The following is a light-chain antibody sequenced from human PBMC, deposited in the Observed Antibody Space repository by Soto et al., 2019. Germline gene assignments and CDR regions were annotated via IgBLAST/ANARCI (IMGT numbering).Light chain of an antibody. V-gene: IGKV3-15*01. CDR3: QQYGPSPMYT. Sequence: EIVMTQSPATLSVSPGERATLSCRASQSVSSNLAWYQQKPGQAPRLLIYGASTRATGIPARFSGSGSGTEFTLTISRLEPEDFAVYYCQQYGPSPMYTFGQGTNLEIK. J-gene: IGKJ2*01. CDR1: QSVSSN. CDR2: GAS.